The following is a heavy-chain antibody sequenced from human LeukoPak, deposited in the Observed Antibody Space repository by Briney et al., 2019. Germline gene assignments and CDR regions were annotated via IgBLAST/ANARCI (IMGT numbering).Heavy chain of an antibody. CDR3: VRADRGGSGSYY. CDR2: ITSDGSRT. V-gene: IGHV3-74*01. D-gene: IGHD3-10*01. CDR1: GFTFSTYW. J-gene: IGHJ4*02. Sequence: GGSLRLSCAASGFTFSTYWMQWVRQVPGKGLVWVSRITSDGSRTNYADSVKGRFTISRDNAKNTLYLQMNSLRVEDTAVYYCVRADRGGSGSYYWGQGTLVSVSS.